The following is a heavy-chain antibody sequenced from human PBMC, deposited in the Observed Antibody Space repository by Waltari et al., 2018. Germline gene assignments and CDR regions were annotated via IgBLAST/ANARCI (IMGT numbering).Heavy chain of an antibody. CDR2: IYTSGRT. J-gene: IGHJ4*02. CDR1: GGSISSGSYY. V-gene: IGHV4-61*09. Sequence: QVQLQESGPGLVKPSQTLSLTCTVSGGSISSGSYYWSWIRQPAGKGLEWIGYIYTSGRTNYNPSLKSRVTISVDTSKNQFSLKLSSVTAADTAVYYCARADPTFGGVIVNRPLDYWGQGTLVTVSS. D-gene: IGHD3-16*02. CDR3: ARADPTFGGVIVNRPLDY.